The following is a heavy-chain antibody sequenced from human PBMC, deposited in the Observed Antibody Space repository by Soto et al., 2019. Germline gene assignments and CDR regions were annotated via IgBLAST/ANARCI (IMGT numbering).Heavy chain of an antibody. J-gene: IGHJ4*02. V-gene: IGHV4-59*01. CDR3: ARDLDTAMVHYFDY. D-gene: IGHD5-18*01. CDR2: IYYSGST. CDR1: GGSISSCY. Sequence: LSLTCTVSGGSISSCYCSWIRHPPGKGLEWIGYIYYSGSTNYNPSLKSRVTISVDTSKNQFSLKLSSVTAADTAVYYCARDLDTAMVHYFDYWGQGTLVTVSS.